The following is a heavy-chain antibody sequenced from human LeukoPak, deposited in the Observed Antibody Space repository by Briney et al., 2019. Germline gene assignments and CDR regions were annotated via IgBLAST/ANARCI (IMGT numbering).Heavy chain of an antibody. Sequence: GGSLTLSCAPSGFTVSSLDMHWVRQTTGRGLKGISVFGNNAHKHYPGSVRGRFTISRENAMTSLYLQMTSLGDGDTAVYYWARGSGWGMDVWGQGTTVTVSS. CDR1: GFTVSSLD. J-gene: IGHJ6*02. CDR3: ARGSGWGMDV. D-gene: IGHD3-10*01. CDR2: FGNNAHK. V-gene: IGHV3-13*04.